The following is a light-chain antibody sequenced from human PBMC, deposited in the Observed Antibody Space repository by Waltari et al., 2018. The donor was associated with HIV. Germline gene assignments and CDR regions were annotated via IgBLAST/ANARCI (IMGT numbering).Light chain of an antibody. CDR1: SGSIASHY. Sequence: NFMLTQPHSVSESPGKTVTISCTRSSGSIASHYVPWYQQRPGSSPTTVIYKDDQRPSGVPDRFSGSIDSSSNSASLTISGLRTEDEADYYCQSYDNENPVLFGGGTKLTVL. CDR2: KDD. J-gene: IGLJ2*01. CDR3: QSYDNENPVL. V-gene: IGLV6-57*01.